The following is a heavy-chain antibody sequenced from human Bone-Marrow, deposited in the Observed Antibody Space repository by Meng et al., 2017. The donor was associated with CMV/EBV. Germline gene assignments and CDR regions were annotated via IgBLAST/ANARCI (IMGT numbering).Heavy chain of an antibody. CDR3: ARSRELVRADY. D-gene: IGHD6-6*01. J-gene: IGHJ4*02. CDR2: ISSSSSYI. Sequence: GGSLRLSCAASGFTFSSYSMNWVRQAPGKGLEWVSSISSSSSYIYYADSVKGRFTISRDNAKNSLYLQMNSLRAEDTAVYYCARSRELVRADYWGQGNLVNVDS. CDR1: GFTFSSYS. V-gene: IGHV3-21*01.